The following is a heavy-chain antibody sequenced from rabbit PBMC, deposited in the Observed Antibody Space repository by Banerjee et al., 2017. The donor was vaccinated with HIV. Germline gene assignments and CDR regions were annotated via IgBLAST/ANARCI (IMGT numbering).Heavy chain of an antibody. V-gene: IGHV1S45*01. CDR3: ARDPYGVHSGSTL. J-gene: IGHJ4*01. D-gene: IGHD4-2*01. CDR1: GFSFSSSYY. CDR2: IATGSGNT. Sequence: QEQLEESGGGLVKPEGSLTLTCTASGFSFSSSYYMCWVRQAPGKGLEWIGCIATGSGNTYYASWAKGRFTISKTSSTTVTLQMASLTAADTATYFCARDPYGVHSGSTLWGPGTLVTVS.